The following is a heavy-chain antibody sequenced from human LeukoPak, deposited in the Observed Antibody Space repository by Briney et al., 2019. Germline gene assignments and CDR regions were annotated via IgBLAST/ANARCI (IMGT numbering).Heavy chain of an antibody. D-gene: IGHD6-13*01. Sequence: ASVKVSCKTSGYTFTDYYIHWVRQAPGQGLEWMGWINPNSGGTNYAQKYQGRVTMTRDTSISTAYVELSRLRSDDTAIYYCAREAAAGYYYYGIDVWGQGTTVTVSS. J-gene: IGHJ6*02. CDR1: GYTFTDYY. CDR3: AREAAAGYYYYGIDV. CDR2: INPNSGGT. V-gene: IGHV1-2*02.